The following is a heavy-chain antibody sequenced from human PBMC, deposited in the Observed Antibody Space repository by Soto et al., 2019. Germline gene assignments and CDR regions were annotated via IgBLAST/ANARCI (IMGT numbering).Heavy chain of an antibody. CDR3: ARDYCSGGSCYSPAFDI. Sequence: SETLSLTCTVSGGSISSYYWSWIRQPPGKGLEWIGYIYYSGSTNYNPSLKSRVTISVDTSKNQFSLKLSSVTAADTAVYYCARDYCSGGSCYSPAFDIWGQGTMVTVSS. CDR2: IYYSGST. D-gene: IGHD2-15*01. J-gene: IGHJ3*02. CDR1: GGSISSYY. V-gene: IGHV4-59*01.